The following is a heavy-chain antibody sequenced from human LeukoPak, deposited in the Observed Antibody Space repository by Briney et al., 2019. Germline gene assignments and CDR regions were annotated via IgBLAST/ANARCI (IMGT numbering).Heavy chain of an antibody. CDR1: GYTFTSYA. V-gene: IGHV7-4-1*02. Sequence: ASVKVSCKASGYTFTSYAMNWVRQAPGQGLEWMGWINTNTGNPTYAQGFTGRFVFSLDTSVSTAYLQISSLKAEDTAVYYCAREGHDSSGYYQYYFDYWGQGTLVTVSS. CDR3: AREGHDSSGYYQYYFDY. J-gene: IGHJ4*02. D-gene: IGHD3-22*01. CDR2: INTNTGNP.